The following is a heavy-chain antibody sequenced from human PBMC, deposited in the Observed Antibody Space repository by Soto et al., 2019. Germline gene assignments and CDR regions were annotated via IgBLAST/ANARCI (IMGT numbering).Heavy chain of an antibody. CDR1: GTSISSNNW. V-gene: IGHV4-4*02. CDR3: ARGRGMRD. J-gene: IGHJ4*02. Sequence: QVQLQQSGPGLVKPSGTLSLTCGVSGTSISSNNWWSWVRQPPGKGLAWIGEIYHSGSTNYNASLESRVTISVDKSKTQFSLELTSVTAADTALYYCARGRGMRDWCQGTLVTVSS. CDR2: IYHSGST. D-gene: IGHD1-20*01.